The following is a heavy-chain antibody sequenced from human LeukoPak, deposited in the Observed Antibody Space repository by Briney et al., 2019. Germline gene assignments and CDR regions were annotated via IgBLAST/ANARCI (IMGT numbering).Heavy chain of an antibody. V-gene: IGHV4-34*01. J-gene: IGHJ4*02. CDR2: VYHSGST. CDR3: ARESYYDSSGYYYY. Sequence: ASETLSLTCAVYGGSLSGYYWGWIRQPPGKGLEWIGNVYHSGSTYYNPSLRSRVTISVDTSKNQFSLKLSSVTAADTAVYYCARESYYDSSGYYYYWGQGTLVTVSS. CDR1: GGSLSGYY. D-gene: IGHD3-22*01.